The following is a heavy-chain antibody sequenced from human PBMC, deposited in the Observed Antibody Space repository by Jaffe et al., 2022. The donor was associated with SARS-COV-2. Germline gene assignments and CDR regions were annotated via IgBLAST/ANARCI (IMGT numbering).Heavy chain of an antibody. CDR1: GFTFSNAW. CDR3: TTDTLWLDDAFDI. D-gene: IGHD5-12*01. V-gene: IGHV3-15*01. Sequence: EVQLVESGGGLVKPGGSLRLSCAASGFTFSNAWMSWVRQAPGKGLEWVGRIKSKTDGGTTDYAAPVKGRFTISRDDSKNTLYLQMNSLKTEDTAVYYCTTDTLWLDDAFDIWGQGTMVTVSS. J-gene: IGHJ3*02. CDR2: IKSKTDGGTT.